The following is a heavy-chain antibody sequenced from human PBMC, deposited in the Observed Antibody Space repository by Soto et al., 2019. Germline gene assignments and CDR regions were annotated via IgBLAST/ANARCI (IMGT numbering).Heavy chain of an antibody. Sequence: ASVKVSCKASGYTFTGYYMHWVRQAPGQGLEWMGWINPNSGGTNYAQKFQGRVTMTRDTSISTAYMELSRLRSDDTAVYYCARDRSIGYCSSTSCLNWFDPWGQGTQVTVSS. D-gene: IGHD2-2*01. CDR2: INPNSGGT. CDR1: GYTFTGYY. V-gene: IGHV1-2*02. CDR3: ARDRSIGYCSSTSCLNWFDP. J-gene: IGHJ5*02.